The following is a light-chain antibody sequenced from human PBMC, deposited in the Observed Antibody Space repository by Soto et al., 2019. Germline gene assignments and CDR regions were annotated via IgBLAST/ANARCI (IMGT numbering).Light chain of an antibody. V-gene: IGLV2-8*01. CDR2: DVN. J-gene: IGLJ2*01. CDR3: NSYAGTKNLV. Sequence: QSALTQPPSASGSPGQSVTISCTGTSSDVGGHNYVSWYQQHPGKAPKLIIYDVNKRPSGVPDRFSGSKSGNTASLTVSGLQAEDEADYYCNSYAGTKNLVFGGGTKSPS. CDR1: SSDVGGHNY.